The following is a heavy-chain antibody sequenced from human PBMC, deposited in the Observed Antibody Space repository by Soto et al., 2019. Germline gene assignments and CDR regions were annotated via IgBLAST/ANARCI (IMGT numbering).Heavy chain of an antibody. V-gene: IGHV3-48*02. D-gene: IGHD3-3*01. J-gene: IGHJ6*02. CDR3: ARLYYDYV. Sequence: PGGSLRLSCAGSGFAFGTYSMNWVRQAAGKGLEWIAYISYDSDTIQYADSVKGRFTISRDNAKNSLYLQMNSLRDEDTAVYYCARLYYDYVWGQGTTVTVSS. CDR1: GFAFGTYS. CDR2: ISYDSDTI.